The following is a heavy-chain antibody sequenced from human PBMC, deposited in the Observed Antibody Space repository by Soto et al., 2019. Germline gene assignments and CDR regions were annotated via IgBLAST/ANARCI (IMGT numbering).Heavy chain of an antibody. CDR1: GDSVSSNSAA. CDR3: ARDSLLWFGELPYFDY. J-gene: IGHJ4*02. CDR2: TYYRSKWYN. Sequence: KQSQTLSLTCAISGDSVSSNSAAWNWIRQSPSRGLEWLGRTYYRSKWYNDYAVSVKSRITINPDTSKNQFSLQLNSVTPEDTAVYYCARDSLLWFGELPYFDYWGQGTLVTVSS. D-gene: IGHD3-10*01. V-gene: IGHV6-1*01.